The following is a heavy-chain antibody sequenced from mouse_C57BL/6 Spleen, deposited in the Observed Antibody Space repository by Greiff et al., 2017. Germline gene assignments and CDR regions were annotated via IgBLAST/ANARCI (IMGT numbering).Heavy chain of an antibody. CDR1: GFSLTSYG. J-gene: IGHJ2*01. D-gene: IGHD2-1*01. CDR2: IWSGGST. CDR3: AREYGNYGDCFDY. V-gene: IGHV2-2*01. Sequence: VQLQQSGPGLVQPSQSLSITCTVSGFSLTSYGVHWVRQSPGKGLEWLGVIWSGGSTDYNAAFISRLSISKDNSKSQVFFKMNSLQADDTAIYYCAREYGNYGDCFDYGGQGTTLTVSS.